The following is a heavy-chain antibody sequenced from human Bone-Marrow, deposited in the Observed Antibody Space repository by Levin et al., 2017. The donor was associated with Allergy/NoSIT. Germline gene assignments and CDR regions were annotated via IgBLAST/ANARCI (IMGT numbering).Heavy chain of an antibody. Sequence: AGGSLRLSCAASGFTFSSYAMSWVRQAPGKGLEWVSAISGSGGSTYYADSVKGRFTISRDNSKNTLYLQMNSLRAEDTAVYYCANSQTGYSSGWHYYYYGMDVWGQGTTVTVSS. V-gene: IGHV3-23*01. J-gene: IGHJ6*02. CDR2: ISGSGGST. CDR3: ANSQTGYSSGWHYYYYGMDV. CDR1: GFTFSSYA. D-gene: IGHD6-19*01.